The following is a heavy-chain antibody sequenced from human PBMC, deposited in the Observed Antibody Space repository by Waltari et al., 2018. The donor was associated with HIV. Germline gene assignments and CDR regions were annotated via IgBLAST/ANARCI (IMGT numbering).Heavy chain of an antibody. V-gene: IGHV3-7*01. CDR3: ALGGFNPPGCEYWSGYAES. Sequence: EVQLVQSGGGLVQPGGSLTLSCAASGFTFSNYWMAWVRQASGKGVKAVSNNNQGGNMPHSTGSVKGRFTISRHNPNNTLYLRIYNLGVDDTAFYYCALGGFNPPGCEYWSGYAESWGQGVLVVVSS. J-gene: IGHJ4*02. CDR1: GFTFSNYW. CDR2: NNQGGNMP. D-gene: IGHD3-3*01.